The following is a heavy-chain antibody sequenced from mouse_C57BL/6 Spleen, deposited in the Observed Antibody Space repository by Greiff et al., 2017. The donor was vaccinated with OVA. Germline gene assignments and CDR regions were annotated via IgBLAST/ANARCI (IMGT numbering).Heavy chain of an antibody. V-gene: IGHV14-1*01. D-gene: IGHD1-1*01. CDR2: IDPEDGDT. CDR3: TLSHYGSSYGFAY. Sequence: EVQGVESGAELVRPGASVKLSCTASGFNIKDYYMHWVKQRPEQGLEWIGRIDPEDGDTEYAPKFQGKATMTADTSSNTAYLQLSSLTSEDTAVYYCTLSHYGSSYGFAYWGQGTLVTVSA. CDR1: GFNIKDYY. J-gene: IGHJ3*01.